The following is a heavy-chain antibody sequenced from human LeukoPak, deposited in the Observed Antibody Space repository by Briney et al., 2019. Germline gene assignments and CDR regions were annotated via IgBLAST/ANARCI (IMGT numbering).Heavy chain of an antibody. J-gene: IGHJ4*02. Sequence: QSGGSLRLSCAASGFTFSNYWMSWVRQAPGKGLEWVANIKEDGSEKYYVDSVKGRFTISRDNARNSLYLQMNSLRAEETAVYYCASGRQLGYWGQGTLVTVSS. V-gene: IGHV3-7*01. CDR3: ASGRQLGY. D-gene: IGHD6-13*01. CDR1: GFTFSNYW. CDR2: IKEDGSEK.